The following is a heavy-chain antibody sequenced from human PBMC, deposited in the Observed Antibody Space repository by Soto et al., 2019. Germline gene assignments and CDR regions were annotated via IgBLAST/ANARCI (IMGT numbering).Heavy chain of an antibody. CDR1: GFTFSDHG. Sequence: QVQLVESGGGVVQPGRSLRVSCAASGFTFSDHGMHWVRQGPGKGLEWVAVIWYDGSKEYYAASVKGRFTISRDNSKNILYLQMNSLRVEDTGVYYCAYGGINGTTWGQGTLVTVSS. CDR3: AYGGINGTT. J-gene: IGHJ4*02. D-gene: IGHD1-20*01. CDR2: IWYDGSKE. V-gene: IGHV3-33*01.